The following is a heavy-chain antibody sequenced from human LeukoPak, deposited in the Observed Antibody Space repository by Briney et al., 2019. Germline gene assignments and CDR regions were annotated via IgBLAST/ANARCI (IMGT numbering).Heavy chain of an antibody. CDR3: ARDLRFLEPKGRSSSWYKGYYYYMDV. Sequence: GASVKVSCKASGGTFSSYAISWVRQAPGQGLEWMGGIIPIFGTANYPQKFQGRVTITTDESTSTAYMELSSLRSEDTAVYYCARDLRFLEPKGRSSSWYKGYYYYMDVWGKGTTVTVSS. CDR1: GGTFSSYA. CDR2: IIPIFGTA. J-gene: IGHJ6*03. D-gene: IGHD6-13*01. V-gene: IGHV1-69*05.